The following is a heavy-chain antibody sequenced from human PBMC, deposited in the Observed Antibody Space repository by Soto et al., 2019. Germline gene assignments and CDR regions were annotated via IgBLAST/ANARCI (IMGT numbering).Heavy chain of an antibody. Sequence: EVQLLESGGGLVQPGGSLRLSCAASGFTFSNYAMSWVRQAPGKGLEWVSAISGSGGSTYYADSVKGRFTFSRDNSKNTLYLQMNSLSAEDTAVYYCARRTSGWSFDYWGQGTLVTVSS. CDR3: ARRTSGWSFDY. V-gene: IGHV3-23*01. J-gene: IGHJ4*02. D-gene: IGHD6-19*01. CDR2: ISGSGGST. CDR1: GFTFSNYA.